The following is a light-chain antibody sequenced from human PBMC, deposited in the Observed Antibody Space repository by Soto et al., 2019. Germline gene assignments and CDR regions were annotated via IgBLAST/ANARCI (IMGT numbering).Light chain of an antibody. CDR2: GAS. J-gene: IGKJ1*01. V-gene: IGKV3-20*01. CDR3: QQSFTTTWT. Sequence: EIVLTQSPGTLSLSPGERATLSCRASQSVSSTYLAWYQQKPGQAPRLLMYGASSRATGIPDRFSGSGSGTDFTLTISSLQHEDFATYHCQQSFTTTWTFGQGTKVDIK. CDR1: QSVSSTY.